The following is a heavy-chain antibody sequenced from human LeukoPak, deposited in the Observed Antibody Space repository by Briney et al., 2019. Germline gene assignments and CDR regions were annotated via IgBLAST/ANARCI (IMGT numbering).Heavy chain of an antibody. CDR2: IYTSGST. CDR1: GGSISSYY. Sequence: SETLSLTCTVSGGSISSYYWSWNRQPAGKGLEWIGRIYTSGSTNYNPSLKSRVTMSVDTSKNQFSLKLSSVTAADTAVYYCAREGIVVVPAAIPAGFDYWGQGSLVTVSS. V-gene: IGHV4-4*07. D-gene: IGHD2-2*01. J-gene: IGHJ4*02. CDR3: AREGIVVVPAAIPAGFDY.